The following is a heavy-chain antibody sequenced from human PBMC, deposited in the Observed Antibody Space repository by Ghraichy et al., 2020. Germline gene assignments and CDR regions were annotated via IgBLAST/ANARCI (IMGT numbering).Heavy chain of an antibody. Sequence: GGSLRLSCAASGFTFSSYGMHWVRQAPGKGLEWVTVISYEGSNKYYADTVKGRFTISRDNSRNTLYLQMNSLRAEDTAVYYCAKDWGRATVTNSFDYWGQGTLVTVSS. J-gene: IGHJ4*02. CDR2: ISYEGSNK. V-gene: IGHV3-30*18. CDR3: AKDWGRATVTNSFDY. CDR1: GFTFSSYG. D-gene: IGHD4-11*01.